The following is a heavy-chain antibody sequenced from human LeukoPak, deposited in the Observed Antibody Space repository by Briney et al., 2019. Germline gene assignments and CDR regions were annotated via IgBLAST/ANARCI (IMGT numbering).Heavy chain of an antibody. CDR3: AKLDHDILTAYRQYYFDY. J-gene: IGHJ4*02. Sequence: GGSLRLSCAASGFXFSSYAISWVRQAPGKGLEWVSAISGSGGSTYYADSVKGRFTISRDNSKNTLYLQMNSLRAEDTAVYYCAKLDHDILTAYRQYYFDYWGQGTLVTVSS. CDR1: GFXFSSYA. V-gene: IGHV3-23*01. CDR2: ISGSGGST. D-gene: IGHD3-9*01.